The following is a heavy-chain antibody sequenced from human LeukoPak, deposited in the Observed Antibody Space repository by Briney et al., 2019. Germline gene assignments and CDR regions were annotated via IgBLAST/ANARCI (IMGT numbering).Heavy chain of an antibody. Sequence: ASGPTLVKPTQALTLTCTFSGFSLSTSGVGVGWIRQPPGKALEWLALIYWNDDKRYSPSLKSRLTITKDTSKNQVVLTMTNMDPVDTATYYCAHRRLSGSYYSFDYWGQGTLVTVSS. V-gene: IGHV2-5*01. CDR2: IYWNDDK. D-gene: IGHD1-26*01. CDR1: GFSLSTSGVG. CDR3: AHRRLSGSYYSFDY. J-gene: IGHJ4*02.